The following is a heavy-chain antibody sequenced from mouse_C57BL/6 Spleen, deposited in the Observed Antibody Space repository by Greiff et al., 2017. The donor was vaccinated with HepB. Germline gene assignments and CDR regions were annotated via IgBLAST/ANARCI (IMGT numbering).Heavy chain of an antibody. J-gene: IGHJ3*01. Sequence: EVKLVESGGGLVKPGGSLKLSCAASGFTFSSYAMSWVRQTPEKRLEWVATISDGGSYTYYPDNVKGRFTISRDNAENNLYLQMSHLKSEDTAMYYCASDLFAYWGQGTLVTVSA. V-gene: IGHV5-4*03. CDR2: ISDGGSYT. CDR1: GFTFSSYA. CDR3: ASDLFAY.